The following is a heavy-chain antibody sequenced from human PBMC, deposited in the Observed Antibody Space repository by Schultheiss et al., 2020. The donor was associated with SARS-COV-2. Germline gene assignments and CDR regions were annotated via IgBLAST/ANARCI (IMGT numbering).Heavy chain of an antibody. CDR1: GFTFSSYE. J-gene: IGHJ4*02. V-gene: IGHV3-23*01. D-gene: IGHD6-19*01. CDR3: AKDMKQWLVLEN. Sequence: GGSLRLSCAASGFTFSSYEMNWVRQAPGKGLEWVSYISSSGSTYYADSVKGRFTISRDNSKNTLYLQMNSLRAEDTAVYYCAKDMKQWLVLENWGQGTLVTVSS. CDR2: ISSSGST.